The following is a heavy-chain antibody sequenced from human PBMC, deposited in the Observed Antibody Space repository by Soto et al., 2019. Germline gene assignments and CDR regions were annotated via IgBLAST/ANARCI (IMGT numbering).Heavy chain of an antibody. D-gene: IGHD6-6*01. J-gene: IGHJ6*02. CDR1: GYTFTSYG. V-gene: IGHV1-18*01. CDR3: ARTEYSSSQNYYYYGMDV. Sequence: ASVKVSCKASGYTFTSYGISWVRQAPGQGLEWMGWISAYDGNTSYAQKLQGRVTMTRDTSTSTVYMELSSLRSEDTAVYYCARTEYSSSQNYYYYGMDVWGQGTTVTVSS. CDR2: ISAYDGNT.